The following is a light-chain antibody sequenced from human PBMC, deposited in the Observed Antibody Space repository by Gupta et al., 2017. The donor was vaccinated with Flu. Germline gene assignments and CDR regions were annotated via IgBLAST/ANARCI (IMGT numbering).Light chain of an antibody. Sequence: DVVMTQSPLSLPVTLGQPASISCRSSQSLVYSDGETYLNWFQQRPGQSPRRLLYKGSKRDSGVPERFSGSGSGTDFTLIITRVEAEDIGVYYCRQGKHWPGTFGQGTKVEIK. CDR2: KGS. CDR3: RQGKHWPGT. V-gene: IGKV2-30*01. CDR1: QSLVYSDGETY. J-gene: IGKJ1*01.